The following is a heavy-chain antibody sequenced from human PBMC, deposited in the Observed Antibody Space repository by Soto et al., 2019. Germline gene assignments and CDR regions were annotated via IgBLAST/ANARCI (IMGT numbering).Heavy chain of an antibody. CDR2: ISAYNGNT. D-gene: IGHD3-10*01. J-gene: IGHJ3*02. CDR1: GYTFTRYL. CDR3: ERIDRDAFDI. Sequence: ASVKLYCKASGYTFTRYLISWGRQAHGQGLEWMGWISAYNGNTNYAQKLQGRVTMTTDTSTSTAYMELRSLRSDDTAVYYCERIDRDAFDIWGQGTMVTVSS. V-gene: IGHV1-18*01.